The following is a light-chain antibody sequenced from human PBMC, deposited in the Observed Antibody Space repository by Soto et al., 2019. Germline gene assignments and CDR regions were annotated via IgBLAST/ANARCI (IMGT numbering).Light chain of an antibody. Sequence: QSALTQPASVSGSPGQSITISCTGTNSDVGGYNYVSWYQLHPGKAPRLMIYEVSNRPSGVSNRFSGSKSGNTASLTISGLQAEDEADYYCSSHTTSSTPYVFGTGTKVTVL. CDR3: SSHTTSSTPYV. V-gene: IGLV2-14*01. CDR2: EVS. CDR1: NSDVGGYNY. J-gene: IGLJ1*01.